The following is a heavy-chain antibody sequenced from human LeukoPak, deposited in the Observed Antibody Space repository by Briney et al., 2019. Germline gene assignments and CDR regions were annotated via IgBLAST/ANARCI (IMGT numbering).Heavy chain of an antibody. D-gene: IGHD2-2*01. J-gene: IGHJ4*02. CDR3: ARALLDSEDIVVVPAAMGDY. CDR1: GFTFSSYS. CDR2: ISSSSSYI. Sequence: GGSLRLSCAASGFTFSSYSMNWVRQAPGKGLEWVSSISSSSSYIYYADSVKGRFTISRVNAKNSLYLQMNSLRAEDTAVYYCARALLDSEDIVVVPAAMGDYWGQGTLVTVSS. V-gene: IGHV3-21*01.